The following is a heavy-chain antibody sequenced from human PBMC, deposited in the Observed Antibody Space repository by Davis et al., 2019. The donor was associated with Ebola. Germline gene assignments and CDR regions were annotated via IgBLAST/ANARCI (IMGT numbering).Heavy chain of an antibody. CDR3: ARHAGGYWFDP. CDR1: GGSISSSSYY. J-gene: IGHJ5*02. V-gene: IGHV4-39*07. CDR2: INHSGST. Sequence: SETLSLTCTVSGGSISSSSYYWGWIRQPPGKGLEWIGEINHSGSTNYNPSLKSRVTISVDTSKNQFSLKLSSVTAADTAVYYCARHAGGYWFDPWGQGTLVTVSS. D-gene: IGHD3-10*01.